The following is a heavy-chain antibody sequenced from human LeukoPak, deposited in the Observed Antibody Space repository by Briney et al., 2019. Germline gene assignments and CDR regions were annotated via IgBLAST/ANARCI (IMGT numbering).Heavy chain of an antibody. J-gene: IGHJ4*02. CDR2: LIPIFGTA. D-gene: IGHD3-9*01. V-gene: IGHV1-69*06. CDR3: TRGGYDILTGYYKIFDY. CDR1: GGTISRYA. Sequence: SVKVSCKASGGTISRYAISWVRQAPGQGLEWMGGLIPIFGTANYAQKFQGRVTITADKSTSTAYMELSSLRSEDTAVYYCTRGGYDILTGYYKIFDYWGQGPLVTVSS.